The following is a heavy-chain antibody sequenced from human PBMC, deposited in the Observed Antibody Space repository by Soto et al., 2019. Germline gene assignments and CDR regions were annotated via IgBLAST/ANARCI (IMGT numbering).Heavy chain of an antibody. Sequence: ASVKVSCKASGYTFISYYMHWVRQAPGQGLEWMGIINPSGGSTSYAQKFQGRVTMTRDTSTSTVYMELSSLRSEDTAVYYCARLSVVVAAKGPDAFDIWGQGTMVTVSS. J-gene: IGHJ3*02. V-gene: IGHV1-46*01. CDR2: INPSGGST. CDR3: ARLSVVVAAKGPDAFDI. CDR1: GYTFISYY. D-gene: IGHD2-15*01.